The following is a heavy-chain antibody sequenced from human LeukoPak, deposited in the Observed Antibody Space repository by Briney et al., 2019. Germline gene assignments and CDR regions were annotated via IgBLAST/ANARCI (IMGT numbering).Heavy chain of an antibody. CDR2: ISAYNGNT. J-gene: IGHJ4*02. CDR3: ATDLNSYDILTGYYRQFDY. Sequence: ASVKVSCKASGYTFTSYGISWVRQAPGQGLEWMGWISAYNGNTNYAQKLQGRVTMTTDTSTSTAYMELRSLRSDDTAVYYCATDLNSYDILTGYYRQFDYWGQGTLVTVSS. D-gene: IGHD3-9*01. V-gene: IGHV1-18*01. CDR1: GYTFTSYG.